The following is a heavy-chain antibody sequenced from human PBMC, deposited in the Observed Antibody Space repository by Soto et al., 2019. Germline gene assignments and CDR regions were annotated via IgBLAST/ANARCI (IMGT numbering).Heavy chain of an antibody. CDR2: IYYSGST. CDR1: GGSISSYY. D-gene: IGHD4-4*01. Sequence: SETLSLTCTVSGGSISSYYWSWIRQPPGKGLEWIGYIYYSGSTNYNPSLKSRVTISVDTSKNQFSLKLSSVTAADTAVYYCGRHGGDPDKDYMVSYFDYWGQGTLVTVSS. J-gene: IGHJ4*02. CDR3: GRHGGDPDKDYMVSYFDY. V-gene: IGHV4-59*08.